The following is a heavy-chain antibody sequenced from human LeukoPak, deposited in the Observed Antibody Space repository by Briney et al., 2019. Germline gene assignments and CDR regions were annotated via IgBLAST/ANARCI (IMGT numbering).Heavy chain of an antibody. CDR3: ASRQTLSSSWYAFDI. D-gene: IGHD6-13*01. Sequence: GSSLRLSCAASGFTFSSYVMHGPRPAPGKGLECVADIWYDGSNKYYADSVKGRFTISRDNSKNTLYLQMNSLRAEDTAVYYCASRQTLSSSWYAFDIWGQGTMVTVSS. CDR1: GFTFSSYV. V-gene: IGHV3-33*01. J-gene: IGHJ3*02. CDR2: IWYDGSNK.